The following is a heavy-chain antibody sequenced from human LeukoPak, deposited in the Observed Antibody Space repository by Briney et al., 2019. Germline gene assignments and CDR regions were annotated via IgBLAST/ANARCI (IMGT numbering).Heavy chain of an antibody. D-gene: IGHD3-10*01. J-gene: IGHJ3*02. Sequence: PGGSLTLSCAASGFTFNNYGMHWVRQAPGKGLEWGALIWDDRTNKYHGDSVKGRITISRDNSKNTLYLQMNRLRAEDTAVYYCARGRFGELSVATFDIWGQGTMVTVSS. V-gene: IGHV3-33*01. CDR1: GFTFNNYG. CDR3: ARGRFGELSVATFDI. CDR2: IWDDRTNK.